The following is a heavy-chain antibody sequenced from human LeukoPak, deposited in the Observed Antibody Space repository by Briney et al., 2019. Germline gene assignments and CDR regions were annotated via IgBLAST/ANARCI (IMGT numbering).Heavy chain of an antibody. D-gene: IGHD1-26*01. J-gene: IGHJ4*02. CDR1: GFTFSRYA. Sequence: SGGSLRLSWSGSGFTFSRYAMSWVRQAPGKGLEWVSAISGSGGATYYAGSAKGRFTISRDNSKNMVYLQLNSLGADDTAIYYCAGVCGATSSWPWGFDYWGQGALVTVSS. CDR3: AGVCGATSSWPWGFDY. CDR2: ISGSGGAT. V-gene: IGHV3-23*01.